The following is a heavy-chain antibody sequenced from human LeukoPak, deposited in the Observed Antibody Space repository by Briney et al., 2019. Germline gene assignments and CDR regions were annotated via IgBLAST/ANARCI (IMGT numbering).Heavy chain of an antibody. CDR2: MSYDGSNT. V-gene: IGHV3-30*03. D-gene: IGHD4-11*01. CDR1: GFTFGDYG. J-gene: IGHJ4*02. Sequence: PGGSVRLSCAASGFTFGDYGMHWVRQTPAKGLEWLAVMSYDGSNTYYEDSVKGRFSISRDNSKNTVYLLLNDLRTEDSAIYYCCSATSMTTVTTDYWGQGTLVSVSS. CDR3: CSATSMTTVTTDY.